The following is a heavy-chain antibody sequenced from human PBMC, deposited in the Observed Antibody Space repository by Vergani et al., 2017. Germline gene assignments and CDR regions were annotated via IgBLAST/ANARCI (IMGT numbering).Heavy chain of an antibody. V-gene: IGHV3-66*02. CDR1: SFSVSSHY. J-gene: IGHJ3*02. CDR3: ARGTTTETTDLDGFDI. CDR2: INIGGRT. D-gene: IGHD4-17*01. Sequence: LVESGGGLVQPGGSLRLSCAASSFSVSSHYMTWVRQAPGKGLEWVSTINIGGRTSYADSVKGRLTLTRDDSKNTLHLQMNSLRPEDTAVYYCARGTTTETTDLDGFDIWGQGTMVSVSS.